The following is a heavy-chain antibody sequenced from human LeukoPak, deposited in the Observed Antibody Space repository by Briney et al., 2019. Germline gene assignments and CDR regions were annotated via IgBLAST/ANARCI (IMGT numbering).Heavy chain of an antibody. D-gene: IGHD3-10*01. CDR1: GLILSNSA. V-gene: IGHV3-23*01. J-gene: IGHJ4*02. CDR2: ISGSGDTT. Sequence: GGSLRLSCAASGLILSNSAMSWVRQAPGKGLEWGSDISGSGDTTYYADSVKGRFPISRDNSKNTLSLQMNSLRAEDTAVYYCAKVWFGELGDYWGQGTLVTVSS. CDR3: AKVWFGELGDY.